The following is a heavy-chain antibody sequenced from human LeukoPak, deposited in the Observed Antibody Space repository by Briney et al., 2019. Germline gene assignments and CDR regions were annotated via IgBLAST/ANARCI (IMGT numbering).Heavy chain of an antibody. CDR3: ARDNDYVWGSYRYPGY. D-gene: IGHD3-16*02. Sequence: PKASVKVSCKASGYIFTSYGISWVRQAPGQGLEWMGWISVYNDNKNHAQKFQGRVTMTTDPSTSTAHMELRSLRSDDTAVYYCARDNDYVWGSYRYPGYWGQGTLVTVPS. CDR1: GYIFTSYG. CDR2: ISVYNDNK. J-gene: IGHJ4*02. V-gene: IGHV1-18*01.